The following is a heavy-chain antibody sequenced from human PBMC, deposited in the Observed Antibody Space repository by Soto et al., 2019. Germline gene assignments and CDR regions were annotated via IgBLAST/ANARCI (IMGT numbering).Heavy chain of an antibody. CDR2: FDNSDGRT. D-gene: IGHD5-18*01. Sequence: GGSLRLSXTAFGFTFSRYAMNWVRQAPGKGLEWVSTFDNSDGRTYYTDSVKGRFTISRDNSRNTLFLQMDSLRPEDTAVYYCAKVRDTSMDMNFESWGRGTLVTVSS. CDR1: GFTFSRYA. J-gene: IGHJ4*02. V-gene: IGHV3-23*01. CDR3: AKVRDTSMDMNFES.